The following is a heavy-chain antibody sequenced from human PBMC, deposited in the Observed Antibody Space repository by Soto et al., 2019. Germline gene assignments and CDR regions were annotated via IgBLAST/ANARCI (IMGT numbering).Heavy chain of an antibody. CDR2: INPKTAAT. V-gene: IGHV1-2*02. CDR3: ARIKWGLDYYSGMDV. J-gene: IGHJ6*02. Sequence: QVQLVQSGAEVRKSGASVKVSCKASGYTFSDYFIQWLRQAPGQGLEWVAWINPKTAATNYAKKCPDRVTVTSDTAFSTAYLELTTLRPDDTALYYCARIKWGLDYYSGMDVWGQGTAVSVSS. D-gene: IGHD1-26*01. CDR1: GYTFSDYF.